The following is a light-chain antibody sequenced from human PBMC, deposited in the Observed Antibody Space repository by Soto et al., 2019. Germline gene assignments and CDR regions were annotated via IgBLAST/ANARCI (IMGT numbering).Light chain of an antibody. CDR2: EVS. Sequence: QSVLTQPASVSGSPGQSITISCTGTSSDVGGYNYVSWYQQHPGKAPKLMIYEVSNRPSGVSNRFSGSKSGNTASLTISVLQAEDEADYYCSSYTSSSTLVVFGTGTKVTVL. CDR3: SSYTSSSTLVV. CDR1: SSDVGGYNY. V-gene: IGLV2-14*01. J-gene: IGLJ1*01.